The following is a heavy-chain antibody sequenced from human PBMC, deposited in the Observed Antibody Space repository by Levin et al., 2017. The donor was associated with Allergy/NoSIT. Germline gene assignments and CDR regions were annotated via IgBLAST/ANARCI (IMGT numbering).Heavy chain of an antibody. CDR2: IYSGST. CDR3: ARHLWVANRRVVTTYDPNDDC. CDR1: GASISSSTHY. Sequence: SETLSLSCTVSGASISSSTHYWGWIRQPPGKGLEWIGSIYSGSTYYNPSLKSRLTISVDTSKNQFSLNLSSVTAADTAVYFCARHLWVANRRVVTTYDPNDDCWGQGTLVTVSS. J-gene: IGHJ4*02. D-gene: IGHD2-21*02. V-gene: IGHV4-39*01.